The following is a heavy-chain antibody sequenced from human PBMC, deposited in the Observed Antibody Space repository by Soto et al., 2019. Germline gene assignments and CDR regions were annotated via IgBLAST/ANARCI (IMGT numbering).Heavy chain of an antibody. CDR2: VYYTGST. CDR1: GASIRSTDYY. D-gene: IGHD2-21*02. CDR3: VRTAREGAVAPHWFDR. J-gene: IGHJ5*02. V-gene: IGHV4-30-4*01. Sequence: SETLSLTCTASGASIRSTDYYWSWIRQAPGKGLEWIGYVYYTGSTYYNPSLMSRLTISVDTSKNQFSLKLTSVTAAETAVYYCVRTAREGAVAPHWFDRWGQGTQVTVSS.